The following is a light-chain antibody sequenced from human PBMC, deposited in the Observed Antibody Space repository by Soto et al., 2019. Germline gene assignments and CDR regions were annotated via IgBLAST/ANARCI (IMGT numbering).Light chain of an antibody. CDR3: QQSYSTPRT. J-gene: IGKJ1*01. V-gene: IGKV1-39*01. Sequence: DIQMTQSPSSLSASVGDRVIITCRTSQSISNYLNWYQHKPGKAPKVLISAASSLQSGVPSRFSGSGSGTDFILTISSLQPEDFATYYCQQSYSTPRTFGQGTKVDIK. CDR2: AAS. CDR1: QSISNY.